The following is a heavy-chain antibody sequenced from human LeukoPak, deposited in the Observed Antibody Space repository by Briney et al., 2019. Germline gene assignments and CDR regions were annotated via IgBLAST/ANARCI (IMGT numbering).Heavy chain of an antibody. V-gene: IGHV1-2*04. Sequence: ASVKVSCKASGYTFTGYYMHWVRQAPGQGLEWMGWINPNSGGTNYAQKFQGWVTMTRDTSISTAYMELSRLRSDDTAVYYCARAGRVEDYGLLSCINWGQGTLVTVSS. CDR2: INPNSGGT. D-gene: IGHD2-2*01. J-gene: IGHJ4*02. CDR1: GYTFTGYY. CDR3: ARAGRVEDYGLLSCIN.